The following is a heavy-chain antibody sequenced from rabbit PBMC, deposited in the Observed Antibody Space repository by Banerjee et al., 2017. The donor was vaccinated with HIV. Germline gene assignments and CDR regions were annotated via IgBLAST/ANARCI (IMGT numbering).Heavy chain of an antibody. Sequence: QEQLEESGGDLVKPEGSLTLTCTASGFSFSSSYWICWVRQAPGKGLEWIACIYAGSSGSTYYASWAKGRFTISKTSSTTVTLQMTSLTAADTATYFCARGYAGYAGYGFFDAFDPWGQGTLVTVS. D-gene: IGHD7-1*01. V-gene: IGHV1S45*01. CDR2: IYAGSSGST. J-gene: IGHJ2*01. CDR3: ARGYAGYAGYGFFDAFDP. CDR1: GFSFSSSYW.